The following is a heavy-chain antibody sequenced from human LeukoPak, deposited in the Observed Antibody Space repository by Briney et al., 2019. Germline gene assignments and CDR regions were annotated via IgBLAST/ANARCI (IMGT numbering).Heavy chain of an antibody. Sequence: PGRSLRLSCAASGFTFSNYGMHWVRQVPGKGLEWVAVIWYDGSNKYYADSVKGRFTISRDNSRNTLYLQMNSLRAEDTAMYYCAKYDNSGRAGGYRGQGTLVTVSS. CDR1: GFTFSNYG. J-gene: IGHJ4*02. CDR2: IWYDGSNK. CDR3: AKYDNSGRAGGY. D-gene: IGHD3-22*01. V-gene: IGHV3-33*06.